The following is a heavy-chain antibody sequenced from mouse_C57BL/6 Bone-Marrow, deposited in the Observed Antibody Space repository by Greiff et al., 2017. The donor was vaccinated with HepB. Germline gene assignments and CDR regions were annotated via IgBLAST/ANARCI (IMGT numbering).Heavy chain of an antibody. CDR1: GFTFTDYY. CDR3: ARLGGAMDY. D-gene: IGHD4-1*01. CDR2: IRNKANGYTT. Sequence: EVKLEESGGGLVQPGGSLSLSCAASGFTFTDYYMSWVRQPPGKALEWLGFIRNKANGYTTEYSASVKGRVTISRDNSQSILYLQMNALRAEDSATYYCARLGGAMDYWGQGTSVTVSS. J-gene: IGHJ4*01. V-gene: IGHV7-3*01.